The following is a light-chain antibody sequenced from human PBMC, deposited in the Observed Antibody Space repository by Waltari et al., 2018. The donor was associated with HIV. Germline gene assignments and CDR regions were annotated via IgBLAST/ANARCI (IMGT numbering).Light chain of an antibody. J-gene: IGKJ4*01. V-gene: IGKV3-11*01. Sequence: IVLTHSPATLSLSPGERPTLSCRASQSVSSYLAWYQQKPCQAPRLLIYDASNRATGIPARFSGSGSGTDFTLTISSLEPEDFAVYYCQQRSNWPPALTFGGGTKVEIK. CDR2: DAS. CDR3: QQRSNWPPALT. CDR1: QSVSSY.